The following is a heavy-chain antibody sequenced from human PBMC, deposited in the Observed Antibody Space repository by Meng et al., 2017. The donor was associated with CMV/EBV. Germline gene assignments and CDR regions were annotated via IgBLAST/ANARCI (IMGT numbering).Heavy chain of an antibody. J-gene: IGHJ4*02. D-gene: IGHD2-8*02. Sequence: GSLRLSCAVSGGSISNSLWWSWVRQPPGKGLERIGEISHSGNTKYNPSLQSRVTISADKTKNDFSLKLTSMTAADTGVYFCARSPGFWSLDYWGQGTLVTVSS. V-gene: IGHV4-4*01. CDR2: ISHSGNT. CDR1: GGSISNSLW. CDR3: ARSPGFWSLDY.